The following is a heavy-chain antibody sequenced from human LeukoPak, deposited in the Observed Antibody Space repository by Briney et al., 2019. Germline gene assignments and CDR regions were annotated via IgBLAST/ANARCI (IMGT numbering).Heavy chain of an antibody. CDR2: IYSGGST. V-gene: IGHV3-53*01. CDR1: GFTVSSNY. J-gene: IGHJ4*02. Sequence: GGSLRLSCAASGFTVSSNYMSWVRQAPGKGLEWVSVIYSGGSTYYADSVKGRFTISRDNSKNTLYLQMSSLRAEDTAVYYCATEIYDVNVDYWGQGTLVTVSS. D-gene: IGHD3-3*01. CDR3: ATEIYDVNVDY.